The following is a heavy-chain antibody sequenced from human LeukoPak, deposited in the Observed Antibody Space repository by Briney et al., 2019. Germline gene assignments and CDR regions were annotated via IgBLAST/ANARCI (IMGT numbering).Heavy chain of an antibody. J-gene: IGHJ4*02. CDR1: GGSISSYY. D-gene: IGHD2-2*01. CDR2: INHSGST. V-gene: IGHV4-34*01. CDR3: ARLPYREIDY. Sequence: SETLSLTCTVSGGSISSYYWSWIRQPPGKGLEWIGEINHSGSTNYNPSLKSRVTISVDTSKNQFSLKLSSVTAADTAVYYCARLPYREIDYWGQGTLVTVSS.